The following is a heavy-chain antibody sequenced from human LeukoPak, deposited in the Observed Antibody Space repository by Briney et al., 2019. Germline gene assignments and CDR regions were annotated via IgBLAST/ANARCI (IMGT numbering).Heavy chain of an antibody. V-gene: IGHV3-7*01. CDR2: IKQDGSEK. CDR1: GFSLSSYW. J-gene: IGHJ5*02. Sequence: GGSLRLSCAASGFSLSSYWMTWVRQAPGKGLEWVANIKQDGSEKNYVDSVKGRFTISRDNAKNSLYLQMNSLTAEDTALYYCARRWYYYDSSGYSVWFDPWGQGTLVTVSS. D-gene: IGHD3-22*01. CDR3: ARRWYYYDSSGYSVWFDP.